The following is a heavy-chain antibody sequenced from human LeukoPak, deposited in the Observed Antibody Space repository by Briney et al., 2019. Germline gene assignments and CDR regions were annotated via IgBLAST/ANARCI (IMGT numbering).Heavy chain of an antibody. CDR1: GFTVSSNY. CDR3: ARASSYGDYVGF. D-gene: IGHD4-17*01. J-gene: IGHJ4*02. CDR2: IYSGGST. Sequence: RGSMRLSCAASGFTVSSNYMSWVRQAPGKGLEWVSVIYSGGSTYYADSVKGRFTISRDNSKNTLYLQMNGLRAEDTAVYYCARASSYGDYVGFGGQGTLVTVSS. V-gene: IGHV3-53*01.